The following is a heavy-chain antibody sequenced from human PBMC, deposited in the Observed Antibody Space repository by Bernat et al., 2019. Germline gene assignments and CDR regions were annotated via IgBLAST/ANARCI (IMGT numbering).Heavy chain of an antibody. J-gene: IGHJ4*02. V-gene: IGHV3-30*01. CDR3: ARSLPSDY. Sequence: QVQLVESGGGVVQPGRSLRLSCAASGFTFSSYAMHWVRQAPGKGLEWVAVISYDGSNKYYADSVTGRFTISRDNSKNTLYLQMNSLRAEDTAVYYCARSLPSDYWGQGTLVTVSS. CDR2: ISYDGSNK. CDR1: GFTFSSYA.